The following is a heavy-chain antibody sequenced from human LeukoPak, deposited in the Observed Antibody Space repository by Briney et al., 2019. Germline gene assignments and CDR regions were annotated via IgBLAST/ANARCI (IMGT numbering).Heavy chain of an antibody. CDR1: GFTFSEAW. V-gene: IGHV4-34*01. Sequence: PGGSLRLSCVASGFTFSEAWMSWVRQAPGKGLEWIGEINHSGSTNYNPSLKSRVTISVDTSKNQFSLKLSSVTAADTAVYYCARAISTMVRGVNDYWGQGTLVTVSS. J-gene: IGHJ4*02. CDR2: INHSGST. CDR3: ARAISTMVRGVNDY. D-gene: IGHD3-10*01.